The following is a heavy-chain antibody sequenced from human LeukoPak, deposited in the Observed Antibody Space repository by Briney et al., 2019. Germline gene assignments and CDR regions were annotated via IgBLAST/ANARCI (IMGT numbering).Heavy chain of an antibody. CDR2: IYYSGST. CDR1: GGSISSYY. CDR3: ATIYSSSWYGYYMDV. D-gene: IGHD6-13*01. Sequence: SETLSLTCTVSGGSISSYYWSWIRQPPGKGLEWIGYIYYSGSTNYNPSLKSRVTISVDTSKNQFSLKLSSVTAADTAVYYCATIYSSSWYGYYMDVWGKGTTVTVSS. J-gene: IGHJ6*03. V-gene: IGHV4-59*01.